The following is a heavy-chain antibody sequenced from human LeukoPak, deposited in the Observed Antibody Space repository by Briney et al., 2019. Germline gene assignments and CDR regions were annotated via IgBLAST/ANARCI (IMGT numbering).Heavy chain of an antibody. V-gene: IGHV4-34*01. D-gene: IGHD1-1*01. CDR2: INHSGST. Sequence: SETLSLTCAVYGGSFSGYYWSWIRQPPGKGLEWIGEINHSGSTNYNPSLKSRVTISVDTPKNQFSLKLSSVTAADTAVYYCARGRYGYYFDYWGQGTLVTVSS. J-gene: IGHJ4*02. CDR1: GGSFSGYY. CDR3: ARGRYGYYFDY.